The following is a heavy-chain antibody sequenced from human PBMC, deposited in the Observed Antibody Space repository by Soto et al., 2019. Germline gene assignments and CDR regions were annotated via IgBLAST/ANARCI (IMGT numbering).Heavy chain of an antibody. CDR1: GGTFSSYA. V-gene: IGHV1-69*06. D-gene: IGHD6-13*01. Sequence: SSVKVSCTPSGGTFSSYAISWVRQAPGQGLEWMGGIIPIFGTANYAQKFQGRVTITADKSTSTAYMELSSLRSEDPDVYFCASTHSSSWTKNNWFDPWGQGTLVTVSS. J-gene: IGHJ5*02. CDR2: IIPIFGTA. CDR3: ASTHSSSWTKNNWFDP.